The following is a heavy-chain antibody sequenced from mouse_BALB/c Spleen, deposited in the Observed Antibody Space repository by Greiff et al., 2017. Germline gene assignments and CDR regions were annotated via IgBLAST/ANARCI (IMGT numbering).Heavy chain of an antibody. V-gene: IGHV2-9*02. CDR3: ARGPRWLGAMDY. J-gene: IGHJ4*01. Sequence: VKVEESGPGLVAPSQSLSITCAVSGFSLTSYGVHWVRQPPGKGLEWVGVIWAGGSTNYNSALMSRLSISKDNSKSQVFLKMNSLQTDDTAMYYCARGPRWLGAMDYWGQGTSVTVSS. CDR1: GFSLTSYG. D-gene: IGHD2-2*01. CDR2: IWAGGST.